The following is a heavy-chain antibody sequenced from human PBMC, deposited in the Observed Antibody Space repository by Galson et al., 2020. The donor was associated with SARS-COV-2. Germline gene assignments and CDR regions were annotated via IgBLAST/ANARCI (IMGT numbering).Heavy chain of an antibody. CDR2: IDWDDDK. CDR3: ARTLYDILTGSTDAFDI. D-gene: IGHD3-9*01. V-gene: IGHV2-70*11. J-gene: IGHJ3*02. CDR1: GFSLSTSGMC. Sequence: SGPTLVKPTQTLTLTCTFSGFSLSTSGMCVSWIRQPPGKALEWLARIDWDDDKYYSTSLKTRLTISKDTSKNQVVLTMTNMDPVDTATYYFARTLYDILTGSTDAFDIWGQGTMVTVSS.